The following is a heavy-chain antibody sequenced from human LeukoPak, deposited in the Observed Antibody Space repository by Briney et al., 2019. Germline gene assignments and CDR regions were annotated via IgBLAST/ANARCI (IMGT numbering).Heavy chain of an antibody. J-gene: IGHJ3*02. V-gene: IGHV3-23*01. Sequence: SGGTLRLSCAASGFTFSSYGMSWVRQAPGKGLEWVSVTRSNGRTYYADLVKGRFTISRDDAKSSLYLQMDSLRVEDTALYYCVRDDPGVQQERRLSPFDIWGQGTMVTVSS. D-gene: IGHD1-1*01. CDR1: GFTFSSYG. CDR3: VRDDPGVQQERRLSPFDI. CDR2: TRSNGRT.